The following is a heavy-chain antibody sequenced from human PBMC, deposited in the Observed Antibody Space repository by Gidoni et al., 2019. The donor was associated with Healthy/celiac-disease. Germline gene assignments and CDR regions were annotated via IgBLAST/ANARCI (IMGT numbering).Heavy chain of an antibody. CDR1: GGSISSYY. Sequence: QVQLQESGPGLVKPSETLSLTCTVPGGSISSYYWSWIRQPPGKGLEWIGYIYYSGSTNYNPSLKSRVTISVDTSKNQFSLKLSSVTAADTAVYYCAREHIAAGGYFDYWGQGTLVTVSS. V-gene: IGHV4-59*01. D-gene: IGHD6-13*01. CDR2: IYYSGST. J-gene: IGHJ4*02. CDR3: AREHIAAGGYFDY.